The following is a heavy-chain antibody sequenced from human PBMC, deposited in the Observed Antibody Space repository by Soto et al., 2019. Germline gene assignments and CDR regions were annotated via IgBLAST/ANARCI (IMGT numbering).Heavy chain of an antibody. Sequence: PSETLSLTCAVYGGSFSGYFWGWIRQPPGKGLEWIGEIFHGGSTNYSPSLKSRVTISVDTSKNQFSLELSSVTAADTAVYYCARPHYDSNTFYYLFDYWGQGTLVTVSS. V-gene: IGHV4-34*12. CDR2: IFHGGST. CDR1: GGSFSGYF. J-gene: IGHJ4*02. D-gene: IGHD3-22*01. CDR3: ARPHYDSNTFYYLFDY.